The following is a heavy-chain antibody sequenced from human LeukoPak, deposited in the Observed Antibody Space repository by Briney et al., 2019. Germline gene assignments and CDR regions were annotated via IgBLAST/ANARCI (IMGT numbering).Heavy chain of an antibody. CDR3: ARVQYSSGWFDP. J-gene: IGHJ5*02. Sequence: SETLSLTCAGYGGSFSGYYWSWIRQPPGKGLEWIGEINHSGSTNYNPSLKSRVTISVDTSKNQFSLKLSSVIAADTAVYYCARVQYSSGWFDPWGQGTLVTVSS. V-gene: IGHV4-34*01. CDR1: GGSFSGYY. CDR2: INHSGST. D-gene: IGHD5-18*01.